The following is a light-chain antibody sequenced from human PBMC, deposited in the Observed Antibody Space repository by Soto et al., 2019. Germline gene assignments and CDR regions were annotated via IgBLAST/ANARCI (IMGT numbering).Light chain of an antibody. V-gene: IGKV3-20*01. J-gene: IGKJ5*01. CDR2: GAS. CDR1: QSVSSSY. Sequence: PGERATLSCRASQSVSSSYLAWYQQKPGQAPRLLIYGASSRATGIPDRFSGSGSGTDFTLTISRLEPEDFAVYYCQQYGGSPITFGQGTRLEIK. CDR3: QQYGGSPIT.